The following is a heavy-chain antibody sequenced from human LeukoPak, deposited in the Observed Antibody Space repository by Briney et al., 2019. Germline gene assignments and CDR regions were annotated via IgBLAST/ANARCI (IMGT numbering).Heavy chain of an antibody. CDR3: AVGDYYYDTRFDY. V-gene: IGHV1-3*03. D-gene: IGHD3-22*01. Sequence: PGRSLRLSCAASGFTFSSYAMHWVRQAPGQRLEWMGWVNADNSNTKYSQEFQGRVTITRDTSASTAYMDLNSLRSEDMAVYYCAVGDYYYDTRFDYWGQGTLVTVSS. J-gene: IGHJ4*02. CDR1: GFTFSSYA. CDR2: VNADNSNT.